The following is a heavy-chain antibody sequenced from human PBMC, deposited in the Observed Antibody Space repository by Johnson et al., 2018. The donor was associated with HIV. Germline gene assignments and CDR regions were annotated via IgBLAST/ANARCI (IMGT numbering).Heavy chain of an antibody. CDR2: ISGSGGST. CDR1: GFTFSSYA. Sequence: EVQLVESGGGSVQPGGSLRLSCAASGFTFSSYAMSWVRQAPGKGLEWVPAISGSGGSTYYEDPATGRFTIASDDSKNTLYLHMNSLGAEDTAVYCCWSWGRDAFDIWGQGTMVTVSS. J-gene: IGHJ3*02. V-gene: IGHV3-23*04. CDR3: WSWGRDAFDI. D-gene: IGHD7-27*01.